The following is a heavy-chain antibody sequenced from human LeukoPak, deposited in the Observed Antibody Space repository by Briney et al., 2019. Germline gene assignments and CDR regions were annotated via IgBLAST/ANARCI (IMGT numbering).Heavy chain of an antibody. V-gene: IGHV1-46*01. CDR3: ARVTSTYYYDSSGYQDNWFDP. CDR1: GYTFTSYY. D-gene: IGHD3-22*01. Sequence: GASVKVSCKASGYTFTSYYMRWVRQAPGQGLEWMGIINPSGGSTSYAQKFQGRVTMTRDTSTSTVYMELSSLRSEDTAVYYCARVTSTYYYDSSGYQDNWFDPWGQGTLVTVSS. J-gene: IGHJ5*02. CDR2: INPSGGST.